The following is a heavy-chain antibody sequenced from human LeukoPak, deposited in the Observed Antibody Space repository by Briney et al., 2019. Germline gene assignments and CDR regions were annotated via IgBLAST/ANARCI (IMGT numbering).Heavy chain of an antibody. CDR1: YY. CDR3: ARAYYPAPYYYYYMDV. D-gene: IGHD3-10*01. Sequence: YYMHXGRQAPGEGLEWMGWINPNSGGTNYAQKFQGRVTITRETSISTAYMELTRLRSDDTAVYYCARAYYPAPYYYYYMDVWGKGTTVTVSS. V-gene: IGHV1-2*02. CDR2: INPNSGGT. J-gene: IGHJ6*03.